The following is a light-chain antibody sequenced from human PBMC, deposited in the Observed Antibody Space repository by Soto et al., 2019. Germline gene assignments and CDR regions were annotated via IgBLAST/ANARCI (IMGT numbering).Light chain of an antibody. J-gene: IGLJ2*01. CDR2: DVS. CDR1: SSDIGGYNY. Sequence: QSVLTQPRSLSGSPGQSVTISCTGTSSDIGGYNYVSWYQQHPGKAPKLMIYDVSERPSGVPDRFSASKSGNTASLTISGLQAEDEADYYCCSYAGSYTHVLFGGGTKVTVL. CDR3: CSYAGSYTHVL. V-gene: IGLV2-11*01.